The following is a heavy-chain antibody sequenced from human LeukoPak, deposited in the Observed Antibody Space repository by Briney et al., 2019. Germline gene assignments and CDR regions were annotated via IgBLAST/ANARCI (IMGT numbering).Heavy chain of an antibody. V-gene: IGHV3-23*01. CDR3: AKLLVATQI. D-gene: IGHD5-12*01. Sequence: GGSLRLSCAAPGFTFSTYAMSWVSQAPGKGLEWVSAISGGGANTYYADSVKGRFTISRDNSKNTLYLQMNSLRAEDTAVYYCAKLLVATQIWGHGTLVTVSS. CDR2: ISGGGANT. J-gene: IGHJ4*01. CDR1: GFTFSTYA.